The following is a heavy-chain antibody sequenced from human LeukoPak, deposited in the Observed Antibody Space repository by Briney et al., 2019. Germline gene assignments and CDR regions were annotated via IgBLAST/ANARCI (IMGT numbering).Heavy chain of an antibody. D-gene: IGHD3-3*01. CDR1: EFTFGSYT. CDR3: ARVRYDFWSGSLPYYFDY. V-gene: IGHV3-23*01. CDR2: ISGSGGRT. J-gene: IGHJ4*02. Sequence: PGGSLRLSCAASEFTFGSYTMTWVRQAPGKGLEWVSAISGSGGRTYYADSVQGRFIISRDDSKNMLYLQMNSLRAEDTAVYYCARVRYDFWSGSLPYYFDYWGQGTLVTVSS.